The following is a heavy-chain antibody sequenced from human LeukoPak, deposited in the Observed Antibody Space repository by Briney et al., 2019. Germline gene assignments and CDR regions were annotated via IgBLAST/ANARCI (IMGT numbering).Heavy chain of an antibody. J-gene: IGHJ4*02. Sequence: GGSVRLSCEASGFDFRNYYMRWVRQAPGKGLDWVAFIRSDGRNKYYPDSVKGRFTISRDNSRNTLYLQMDGLRADDTALYYCATALGISYWGQGTLVTVSS. V-gene: IGHV3-30*02. D-gene: IGHD7-27*01. CDR3: ATALGISY. CDR2: IRSDGRNK. CDR1: GFDFRNYY.